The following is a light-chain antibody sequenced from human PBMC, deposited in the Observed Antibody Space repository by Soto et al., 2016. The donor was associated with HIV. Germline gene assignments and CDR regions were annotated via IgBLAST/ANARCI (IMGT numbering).Light chain of an antibody. CDR2: TAS. J-gene: IGKJ1*01. CDR1: QGISSY. V-gene: IGKV1-9*01. CDR3: QQLNNYPWT. Sequence: DIQMTQSPSSLSAYIGDRVTITCRASQGISSYLAWYRQKPGKAPNLLIYTASILQSGVPSRFSGSGSGTEFTLTISSLQPEDFAIYYCQQLNNYPWTFGQGTKVEIK.